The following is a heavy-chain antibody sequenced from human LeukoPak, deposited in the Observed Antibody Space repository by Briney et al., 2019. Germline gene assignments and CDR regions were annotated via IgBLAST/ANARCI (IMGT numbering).Heavy chain of an antibody. CDR2: ISGSGGST. V-gene: IGHV3-23*01. CDR3: AKDVNWGFEAFDI. Sequence: GGSLRLSCAASGFTFSSYSMNWVRQAPGKGLEWVSAISGSGGSTYYADSVKGRFTISRDNSKNTLYLQMNSLRAEDTAVYYCAKDVNWGFEAFDIWGQGTMVTVSS. J-gene: IGHJ3*02. D-gene: IGHD7-27*01. CDR1: GFTFSSYS.